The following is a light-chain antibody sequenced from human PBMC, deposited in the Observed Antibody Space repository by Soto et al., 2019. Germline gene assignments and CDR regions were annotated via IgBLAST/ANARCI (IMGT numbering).Light chain of an antibody. CDR2: DAS. Sequence: DIQMTLSPSTLSASVGDRVTITCRASQSISSWLAWYQQKPGKAPKVLIYDASSLESGVPSRFSGSGSGTEFTLTISSLQPDDFATYYCQQYNSYSAITFGQGTRLEIK. CDR3: QQYNSYSAIT. V-gene: IGKV1-5*01. CDR1: QSISSW. J-gene: IGKJ5*01.